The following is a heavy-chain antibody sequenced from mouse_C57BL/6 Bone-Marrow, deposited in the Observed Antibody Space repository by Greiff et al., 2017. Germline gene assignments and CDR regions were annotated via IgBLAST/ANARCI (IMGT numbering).Heavy chain of an antibody. Sequence: EVHLVESGGGLVQPTGSLKLSCAASGFSFNTYAMNWVRQAPGKGLEWVARIRSKSNNYASYYADPVKDRFTISRDDSESMLYLQMNNLKTEDTAMYYCVRHRGCDAAWFAYWGQGTLVTVSA. D-gene: IGHD3-3*01. CDR1: GFSFNTYA. CDR3: VRHRGCDAAWFAY. CDR2: IRSKSNNYAS. V-gene: IGHV10-1*01. J-gene: IGHJ3*01.